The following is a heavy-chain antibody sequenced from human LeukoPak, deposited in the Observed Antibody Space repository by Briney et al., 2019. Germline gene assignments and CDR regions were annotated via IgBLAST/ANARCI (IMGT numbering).Heavy chain of an antibody. V-gene: IGHV1-2*02. D-gene: IGHD4-17*01. CDR2: INPNSGGT. J-gene: IGHJ4*02. CDR3: ARDSTPTVTGSFDY. CDR1: GYTFTGYC. Sequence: ASVKVSCKASGYTFTGYCMHWVRQAPGQGLEWMGWINPNSGGTNYAQKFQGRVTMTRDTSISTAYMELSRLRSDDTAVYYCARDSTPTVTGSFDYWGQGTLVTVSS.